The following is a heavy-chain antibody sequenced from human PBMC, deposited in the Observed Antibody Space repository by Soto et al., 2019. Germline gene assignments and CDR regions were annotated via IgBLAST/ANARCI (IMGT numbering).Heavy chain of an antibody. V-gene: IGHV3-48*01. Sequence: GGSLRLSCAASGFTFSSYSMNWVRQAPGKGLEWVSYISSSSSTIYYADSVKGRFTISRDNAKNSLYLQRNSLRAEDTAVYYCARVMLTFGGVISLVAFDIWGQGTMVTVSS. CDR2: ISSSSSTI. CDR3: ARVMLTFGGVISLVAFDI. D-gene: IGHD3-16*02. CDR1: GFTFSSYS. J-gene: IGHJ3*02.